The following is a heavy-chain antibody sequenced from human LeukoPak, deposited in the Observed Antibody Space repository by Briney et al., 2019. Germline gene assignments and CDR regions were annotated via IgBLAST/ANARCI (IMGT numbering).Heavy chain of an antibody. D-gene: IGHD2-21*01. V-gene: IGHV4-59*01. CDR1: GGSIGSYY. J-gene: IGHJ6*03. CDR2: IYDSGST. Sequence: PSETLSLTCTISGGSIGSYYWSWIRQPPGKGLEWIGYIYDSGSTIYNASLKSRVTASIDRSKNKISLKLSFVTAADTAVYYCATVGVAVPTTMRYYYMHVWGKGTTVTDSS. CDR3: ATVGVAVPTTMRYYYMHV.